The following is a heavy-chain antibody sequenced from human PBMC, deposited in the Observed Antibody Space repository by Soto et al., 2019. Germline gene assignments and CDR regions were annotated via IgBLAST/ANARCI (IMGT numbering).Heavy chain of an antibody. V-gene: IGHV4-38-2*02. D-gene: IGHD5-12*01. Sequence: LSLTCAVSGYSISSGYYWGWIRQPPGKGLEWIGSLHHSGTTYYNPSLKSRVTMSVDTSKNQLSLKLTSVTAADTAVYHCARDLRKYVATIYFDYCGQGALVTVSS. CDR3: ARDLRKYVATIYFDY. CDR2: LHHSGTT. J-gene: IGHJ4*02. CDR1: GYSISSGYY.